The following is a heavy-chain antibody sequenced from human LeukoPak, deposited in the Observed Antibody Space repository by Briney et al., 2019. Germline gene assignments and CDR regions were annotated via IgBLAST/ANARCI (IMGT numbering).Heavy chain of an antibody. D-gene: IGHD6-6*01. CDR3: ARDDRTIIAPRPGNWFFDL. Sequence: SETLSLTCTVSGGSISSGSYSWSWIRQPAGKGLEWIGRGFTSGTTNYNPSLKSRVTISVDASKNQFSLKLSSVTAADTAVYYCARDDRTIIAPRPGNWFFDLWGRGTLVTVSS. V-gene: IGHV4-61*02. CDR1: GGSISSGSYS. J-gene: IGHJ2*01. CDR2: GFTSGTT.